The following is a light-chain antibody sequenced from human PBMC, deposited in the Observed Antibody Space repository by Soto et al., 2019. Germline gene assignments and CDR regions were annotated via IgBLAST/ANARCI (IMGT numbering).Light chain of an antibody. J-gene: IGKJ5*01. CDR2: RAS. Sequence: EVVLTQSPATLSVSPGEGAALSCRASQSVNFLLAWYQQKPGQAPRLLIYRASTRATGVPARFSGSGSETEFTLTISNLQSEDFALYYCQQYNNWPITFGQGTRLEIK. CDR3: QQYNNWPIT. CDR1: QSVNFL. V-gene: IGKV3-15*01.